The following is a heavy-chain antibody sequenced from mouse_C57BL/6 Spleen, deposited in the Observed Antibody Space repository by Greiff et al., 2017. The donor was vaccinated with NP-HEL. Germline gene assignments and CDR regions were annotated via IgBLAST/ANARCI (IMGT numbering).Heavy chain of an antibody. D-gene: IGHD1-2*01. J-gene: IGHJ4*01. Sequence: QVQLKQSGAELVKPGASVKISCKASGYAFSSYWMNWVKQRPGKGLEWIGQIYPGDGDTNYNGKFKGKATLTADKSSSTAYMQLSSLTSEDSAVYFCARWTTTAYAMDYWGQGTSVTVSS. CDR3: ARWTTTAYAMDY. CDR2: IYPGDGDT. CDR1: GYAFSSYW. V-gene: IGHV1-80*01.